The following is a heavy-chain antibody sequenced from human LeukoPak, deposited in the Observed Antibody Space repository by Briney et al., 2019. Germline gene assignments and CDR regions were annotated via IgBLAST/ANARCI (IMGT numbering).Heavy chain of an antibody. CDR1: GYTFTSYG. J-gene: IGHJ4*02. V-gene: IGHV1-18*01. CDR3: ARDKPPPYYDFWSGQGGFDY. Sequence: ASVKVSCKASGYTFTSYGISWVRQAPGQGLEWMGWISAYNGNTNYAQKLQGRVTMTTDTSTSTAYMELRSLRSDDTAVYYCARDKPPPYYDFWSGQGGFDYWGQGTLVTVSS. CDR2: ISAYNGNT. D-gene: IGHD3-3*01.